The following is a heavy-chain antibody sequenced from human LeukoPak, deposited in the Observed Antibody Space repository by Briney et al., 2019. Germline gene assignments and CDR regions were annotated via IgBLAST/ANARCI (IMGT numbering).Heavy chain of an antibody. CDR1: GYTFSNYN. V-gene: IGHV1-18*01. Sequence: GASVKVSCKASGYTFSNYNINWVRQAPGQGPEWMGWINPYNGNTDYTQKLQGRVTLTTDTSTSTAYMELRSLRSGDTAVYYCAKDPTPYGYRSNWFDPWGQGTLVTVSS. D-gene: IGHD5-18*01. CDR2: INPYNGNT. J-gene: IGHJ5*02. CDR3: AKDPTPYGYRSNWFDP.